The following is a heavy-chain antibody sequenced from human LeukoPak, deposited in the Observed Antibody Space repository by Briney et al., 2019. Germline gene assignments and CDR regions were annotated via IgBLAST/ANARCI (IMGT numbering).Heavy chain of an antibody. CDR3: ARDYGGNSYYYYYYMDV. V-gene: IGHV4-34*01. D-gene: IGHD4-23*01. J-gene: IGHJ6*03. CDR1: GGSFSGYY. CDR2: INHSGST. Sequence: SETLSLTCAVYGGSFSGYYWSWIRQPPGKGLEWIGEINHSGSTNYNPSLKSRVTISVDKSKNQFSLKLSSVTAADTAVYYCARDYGGNSYYYYYYMDVWGKGTTVTVSS.